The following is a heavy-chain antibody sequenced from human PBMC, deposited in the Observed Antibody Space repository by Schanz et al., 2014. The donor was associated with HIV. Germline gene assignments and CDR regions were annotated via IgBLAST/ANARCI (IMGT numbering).Heavy chain of an antibody. Sequence: QVQLQESGPGLVKPSQTLSLICTVSGGSIRTDGYYWSWIRQRPGKGLEWIGYIFYTGSTFYNSSLKSRISISVDTSKNQFSLKLTSVSAADTAVYFCARGSVVRGVDNWGQGALVIVSS. V-gene: IGHV4-31*03. D-gene: IGHD3-10*01. CDR1: GGSIRTDGYY. CDR3: ARGSVVRGVDN. CDR2: IFYTGST. J-gene: IGHJ4*02.